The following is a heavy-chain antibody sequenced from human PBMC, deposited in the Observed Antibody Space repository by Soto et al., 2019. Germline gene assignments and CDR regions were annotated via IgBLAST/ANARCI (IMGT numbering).Heavy chain of an antibody. J-gene: IGHJ4*02. D-gene: IGHD1-7*01. V-gene: IGHV4-30-4*01. CDR1: GGSISSGNYY. Sequence: QVQLQESGPGLVKPSQTLSLTCTVSGGSISSGNYYWSWIRQPPGKGLEWIGFISYSGSTYYNASLKSRVTISVDTSKNQFSLNLSFVTAADTAVYYCATMGTSATGFYYFDYWGQGTLVTVSS. CDR2: ISYSGST. CDR3: ATMGTSATGFYYFDY.